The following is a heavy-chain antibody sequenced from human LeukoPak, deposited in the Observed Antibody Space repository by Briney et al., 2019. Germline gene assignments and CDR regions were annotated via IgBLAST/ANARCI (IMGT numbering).Heavy chain of an antibody. D-gene: IGHD2-15*01. CDR2: INQGGNTV. CDR1: GLRFTSYW. J-gene: IGHJ4*02. Sequence: GGSLRLSCAASGLRFTSYWMSWVRQAPGKGLEWVANINQGGNTVNYVDSVKGRVSISRDNANNALFLQMHSLRFEDTAIYYCATTFPYCGDGTCKLGGQGPLVTVSS. V-gene: IGHV3-7*01. CDR3: ATTFPYCGDGTCKL.